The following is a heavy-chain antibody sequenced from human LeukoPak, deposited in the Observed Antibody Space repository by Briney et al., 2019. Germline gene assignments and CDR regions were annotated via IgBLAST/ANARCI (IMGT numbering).Heavy chain of an antibody. CDR2: ISSSGSTI. J-gene: IGHJ4*02. D-gene: IGHD3-10*01. CDR3: ARGRGGYYGSGSFSGGDY. V-gene: IGHV3-48*04. Sequence: GGSLRLSCAASGFTFSRYSMNWVRQAPGKGLEWVSYISSSGSTIYYADSVKGRFTISRDNAKNSLYLQMNSLRAEDTAVYYCARGRGGYYGSGSFSGGDYWGQGTLVTVSS. CDR1: GFTFSRYS.